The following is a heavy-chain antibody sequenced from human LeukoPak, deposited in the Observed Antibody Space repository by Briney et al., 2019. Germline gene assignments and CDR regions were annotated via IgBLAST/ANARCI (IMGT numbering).Heavy chain of an antibody. D-gene: IGHD4-11*01. V-gene: IGHV4-59*01. CDR3: ATTTVRGGYDY. Sequence: TSETLSLTCTVSGGSISGYYWTWIRQPPGKGLEYIGYIYYSGSTNHNPSLKSRVTISVDTSKNQFSLKLSSVTAADTAVYYCATTTVRGGYDYWGQGTLVTVSS. J-gene: IGHJ4*02. CDR1: GGSISGYY. CDR2: IYYSGST.